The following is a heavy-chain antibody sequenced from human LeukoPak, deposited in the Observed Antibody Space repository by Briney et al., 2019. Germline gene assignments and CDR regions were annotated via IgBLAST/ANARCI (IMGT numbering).Heavy chain of an antibody. CDR3: ARFSCSSTSCYRFDY. Sequence: SETLSLTCAVSADSISRGYYWGWIRQPPGKGLEWIGSIYHIGSTYYNPSLKSRVTIPVDTSKNQFSLKLSSVTAADTAVYYCARFSCSSTSCYRFDYWGQGTLVTVSS. CDR1: ADSISRGYY. V-gene: IGHV4-38-2*01. CDR2: IYHIGST. J-gene: IGHJ4*02. D-gene: IGHD2-2*01.